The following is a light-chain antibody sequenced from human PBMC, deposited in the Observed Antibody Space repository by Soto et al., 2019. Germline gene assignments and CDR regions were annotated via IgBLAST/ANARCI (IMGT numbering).Light chain of an antibody. CDR3: QQYGTSPWT. CDR2: TTS. CDR1: QSIRSS. Sequence: DIQITQSPASLSSYLGDRVTITCRASQSIRSSLNWYQQKPGKALNLLIHTTSNLESGSGTDFSLTISRLEPEDFAVYYCQQYGTSPWTFGQGTKVDI. V-gene: IGKV1-39*01. J-gene: IGKJ1*01.